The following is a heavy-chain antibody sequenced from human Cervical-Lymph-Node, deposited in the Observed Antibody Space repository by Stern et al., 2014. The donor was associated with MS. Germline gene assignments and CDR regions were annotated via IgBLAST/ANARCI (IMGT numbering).Heavy chain of an antibody. V-gene: IGHV1-69*01. CDR1: GGNFSSYA. CDR3: ARGELKEGLVRGMDV. Sequence: VQLVESGAEVKKPGSSVKVSCKASGGNFSSYAISWVRQAPGQGLEWMGGLIPIFGTANDAQKFQGRVTITADESTSTAYMELSSLRSEDTAVYYCARGELKEGLVRGMDVWGQGTTVTVSS. J-gene: IGHJ6*02. D-gene: IGHD1-26*01. CDR2: LIPIFGTA.